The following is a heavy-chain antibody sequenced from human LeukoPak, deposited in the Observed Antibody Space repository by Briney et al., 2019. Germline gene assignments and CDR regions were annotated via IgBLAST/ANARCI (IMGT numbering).Heavy chain of an antibody. CDR2: INSDGSST. Sequence: GGSLRLSCAASGFTFSNYYMHWVRHEAGKGMVWVSRINSDGSSTTYAASVKGPFTISRDNAKNTLYLQMNSLRGDDTAVYYCARDQPWGVANYWGQGTLVTVSS. V-gene: IGHV3-74*01. CDR3: ARDQPWGVANY. CDR1: GFTFSNYY. D-gene: IGHD3-10*01. J-gene: IGHJ4*02.